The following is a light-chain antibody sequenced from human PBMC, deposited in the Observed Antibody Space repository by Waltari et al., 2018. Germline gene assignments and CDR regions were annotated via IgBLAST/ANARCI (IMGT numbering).Light chain of an antibody. CDR2: DVS. CDR3: QQYGSSPYT. J-gene: IGKJ2*01. V-gene: IGKV3-20*01. CDR1: QSVGSSH. Sequence: EIVLTQPPGTLSLSPREKVTLSCRASQSVGSSHLAWYQQKPGQAPRLLIYDVSTRATGIPDRFTGSGSGTDFSLTISRLEPEDFAVYYCQQYGSSPYTFGQGTKLEIK.